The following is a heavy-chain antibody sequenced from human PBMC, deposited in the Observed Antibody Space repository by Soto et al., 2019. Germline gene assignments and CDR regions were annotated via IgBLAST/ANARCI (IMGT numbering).Heavy chain of an antibody. D-gene: IGHD2-15*01. Sequence: QVQLVQSGAEVKKPGSSVKVSCKASGGTFSSYAISWVRQAPGQGLEWMGGIIPIFGTANYAQKFQGRVTITADXXTXTXXRELSSRRSEDTAVYYCARVANGCSGGSCYVAFDYWGQGTLVTVSS. V-gene: IGHV1-69*12. J-gene: IGHJ4*02. CDR2: IIPIFGTA. CDR3: ARVANGCSGGSCYVAFDY. CDR1: GGTFSSYA.